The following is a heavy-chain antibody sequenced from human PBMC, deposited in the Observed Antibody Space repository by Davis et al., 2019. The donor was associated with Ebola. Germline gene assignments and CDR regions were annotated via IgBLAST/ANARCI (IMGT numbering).Heavy chain of an antibody. D-gene: IGHD1-26*01. J-gene: IGHJ4*02. CDR3: ARDTGTYYVDY. CDR2: IRPDGRTQ. Sequence: GESLKISCAASGFTFGNYWMTWVRQAPGKGPEWLANIRPDGRTQAYVDSVKGRFIISRDNVRNSLFLQMNSLRAEDTAVYFCARDTGTYYVDYWGQGTLVTVSS. V-gene: IGHV3-7*03. CDR1: GFTFGNYW.